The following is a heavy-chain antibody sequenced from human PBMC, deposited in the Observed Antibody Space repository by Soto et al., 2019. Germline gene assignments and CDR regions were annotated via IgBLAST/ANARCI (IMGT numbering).Heavy chain of an antibody. J-gene: IGHJ5*02. CDR1: GYTFITYG. CDR2: ISAYNGNT. Sequence: QVQLVQSGAEVRKPGASVKVSCKASGYTFITYGISWVRQAPGQGLEWMGWISAYNGNTNYAQKVQGRVTMTTDTPSSTAYMDLRSFRSDDTAVYYCARVEQDRKGLAVVCNLVVPWGQGTLVTVSS. V-gene: IGHV1-18*01. CDR3: ARVEQDRKGLAVVCNLVVP. D-gene: IGHD6-13*01.